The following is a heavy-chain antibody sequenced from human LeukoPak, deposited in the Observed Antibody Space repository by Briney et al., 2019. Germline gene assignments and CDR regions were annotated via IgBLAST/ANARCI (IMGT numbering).Heavy chain of an antibody. CDR1: GGSISSGGYY. CDR3: VRDQLGQTIFDY. Sequence: PSETLSLTCTVSGGSISSGGYYWSWIRQPPGKGLEWIGYIYYSGSTNYNPSLKSRVTISVDTSKNQFSLKLSSVTAADTAVYYCVRDQLGQTIFDYWGQGTLVTVSS. V-gene: IGHV4-61*08. J-gene: IGHJ4*02. CDR2: IYYSGST. D-gene: IGHD6-6*01.